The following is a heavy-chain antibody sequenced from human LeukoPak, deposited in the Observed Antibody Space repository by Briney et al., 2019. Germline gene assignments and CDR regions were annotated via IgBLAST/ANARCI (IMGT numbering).Heavy chain of an antibody. V-gene: IGHV3-23*01. CDR2: ISGSGGST. CDR1: GFTFSSYA. CDR3: AKYRADRPNMVRGVIIPY. J-gene: IGHJ4*02. D-gene: IGHD3-10*01. Sequence: GGSLRLSCAASGFTFSSYAMSWVRQAPGKGLEWVSAISGSGGSTYYADSVKGRFTISRDNSKNTLYLQMNSLRAEDTAVYYCAKYRADRPNMVRGVIIPYWGQGTLVTVSS.